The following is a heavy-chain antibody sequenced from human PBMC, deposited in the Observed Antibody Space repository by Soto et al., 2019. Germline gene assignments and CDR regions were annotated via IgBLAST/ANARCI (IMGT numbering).Heavy chain of an antibody. V-gene: IGHV1-2*04. J-gene: IGHJ4*02. CDR2: INPNSGGT. CDR3: ASFRYFKDYDSSGYWRFDY. CDR1: GYTFTGYY. Sequence: ASVKVSCKASGYTFTGYYMHWVRQAPGQGLEWMGWINPNSGGTNYAQKYQGWVTMTRDTSISTAYMELRSLRSDDTAVYYFASFRYFKDYDSSGYWRFDYWGQGTLVTVSS. D-gene: IGHD3-22*01.